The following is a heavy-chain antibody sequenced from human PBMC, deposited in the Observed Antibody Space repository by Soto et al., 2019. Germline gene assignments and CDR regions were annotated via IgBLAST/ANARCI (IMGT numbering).Heavy chain of an antibody. CDR1: GFPFSSYW. CDR2: IKQGGSEI. D-gene: IGHD3-10*01. J-gene: IGHJ4*02. CDR3: ARADYYGSGGDY. V-gene: IGHV3-7*01. Sequence: EVQLVESGGGLVQPGGSLRIPCAASGFPFSSYWMNWVRQAPGEGMEWVANIKQGGSEIYYVDSVKGRFTISRDNTKNSLYLQMNSLRAEDTAVYYCARADYYGSGGDYWGQGTLVTVSS.